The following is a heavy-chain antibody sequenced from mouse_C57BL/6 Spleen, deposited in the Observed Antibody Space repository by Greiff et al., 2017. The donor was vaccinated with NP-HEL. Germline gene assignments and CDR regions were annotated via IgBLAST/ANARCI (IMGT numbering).Heavy chain of an antibody. Sequence: EVQLQESGPVLVKPGASVKMSCKASGYTFTDYYMNWVKQSHGKSLEWIGVINPYNGGTSYNQKFKGKATLTVDKSSSTAYMELNSLTSEDSAVYYCAKEGLGRAWFAYWGQGTLVTVSA. CDR2: INPYNGGT. D-gene: IGHD4-1*01. J-gene: IGHJ3*01. CDR3: AKEGLGRAWFAY. CDR1: GYTFTDYY. V-gene: IGHV1-19*01.